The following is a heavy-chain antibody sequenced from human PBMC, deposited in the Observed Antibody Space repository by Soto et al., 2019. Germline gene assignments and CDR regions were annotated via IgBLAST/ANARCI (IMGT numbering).Heavy chain of an antibody. J-gene: IGHJ4*02. D-gene: IGHD5-12*01. V-gene: IGHV1-2*02. Sequence: XSVKVSCPSSGYTFTCYYMHLVRQAPGQGLEWMGWINPNSGGTNYAQKFQGRVTMTRDTSISTAYMELSRLRSDDTAVYYCERGSAGGWSAHWAQGTLVTVSS. CDR3: ERGSAGGWSAH. CDR2: INPNSGGT. CDR1: GYTFTCYY.